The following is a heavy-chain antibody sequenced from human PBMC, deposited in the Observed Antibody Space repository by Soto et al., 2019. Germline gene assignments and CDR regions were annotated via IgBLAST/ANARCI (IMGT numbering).Heavy chain of an antibody. CDR2: INHSGST. J-gene: IGHJ6*02. Sequence: ETLSLTCAVYGGSFSGYYWSWIRQPPGKGLEWIGEINHSGSTNYNPSLKSRVTISVDTSKNQFSLKLSSVTAADTAVYYCARRGIKYPRVYYGMDVWGQGTTVTVSS. D-gene: IGHD5-12*01. V-gene: IGHV4-34*01. CDR1: GGSFSGYY. CDR3: ARRGIKYPRVYYGMDV.